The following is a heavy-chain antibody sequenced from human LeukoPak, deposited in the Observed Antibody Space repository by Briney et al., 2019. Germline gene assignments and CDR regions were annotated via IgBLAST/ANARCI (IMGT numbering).Heavy chain of an antibody. J-gene: IGHJ4*01. CDR1: GGSISSYY. CDR3: ARHRDYYDT. D-gene: IGHD3-22*01. CDR2: IYSSGSA. Sequence: PSETLSLTCTVSGGSISSYYWSWIRQPPGKGLEWIGYIYSSGSANYNPSLKSRVIISGDTSKNQISLNLTSVTAADTAVYFCARHRDYYDTWGHGTLVTVSS. V-gene: IGHV4-59*08.